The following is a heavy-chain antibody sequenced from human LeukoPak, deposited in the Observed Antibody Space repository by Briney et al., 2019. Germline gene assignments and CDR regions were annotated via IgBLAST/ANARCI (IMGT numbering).Heavy chain of an antibody. D-gene: IGHD5-12*01. CDR2: IYISGST. CDR1: GGSTSSGSYS. V-gene: IGHV4-61*02. J-gene: IGHJ2*01. CDR3: ARDRVATFYWYFDL. Sequence: KASQTLSLTCTLSGGSTSSGSYSWSWIRHPPGKGLEWIGRIYISGSTNYNPSLTSRVTISVDTSKNPFSLKLSSVTAADTAVYYCARDRVATFYWYFDLWGRGTLVTVSS.